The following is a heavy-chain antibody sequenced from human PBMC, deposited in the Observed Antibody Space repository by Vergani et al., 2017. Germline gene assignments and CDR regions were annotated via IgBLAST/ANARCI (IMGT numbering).Heavy chain of an antibody. CDR1: GFTFSSYE. CDR3: ARAALWAYDSSGYSGYYYGMDV. D-gene: IGHD3-22*01. J-gene: IGHJ6*02. Sequence: EVQLVESGGGLVQPGGSLRLSCAASGFTFSSYEMNWVRQAPGKGLEWVSYISSSGSTIYYADSVKGRLTTSRDNAKNSLYLQMNSLRAEDTAVYYCARAALWAYDSSGYSGYYYGMDVWGQGTTVTVSS. V-gene: IGHV3-48*03. CDR2: ISSSGSTI.